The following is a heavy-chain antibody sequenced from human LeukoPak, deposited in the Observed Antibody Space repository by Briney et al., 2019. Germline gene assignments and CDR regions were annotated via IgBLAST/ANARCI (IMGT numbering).Heavy chain of an antibody. CDR2: IIPIFGTA. D-gene: IGHD3-22*01. V-gene: IGHV1-69*05. Sequence: SVKVSCKASGGTFSSYAISWVRQAPGQGLEWMGRIIPIFGTANYAQKFQGRATITTDESTSTAYMELSSLRSEDTAVYYCASGLYDSSGYYYFLDYWGQGTLVTVSS. CDR1: GGTFSSYA. J-gene: IGHJ4*02. CDR3: ASGLYDSSGYYYFLDY.